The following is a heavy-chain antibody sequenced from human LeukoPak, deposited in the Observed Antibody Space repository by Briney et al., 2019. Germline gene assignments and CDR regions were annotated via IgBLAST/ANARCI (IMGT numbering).Heavy chain of an antibody. V-gene: IGHV3-30*02. CDR1: GFTFSSYG. J-gene: IGHJ4*02. Sequence: GGSLRLSCAASGFTFSSYGMHWVRQAPGKGLEWVAFIRYDGSNKYYADSVKGRFTISGDNSKNTLYLQMNSLRAEDTAVYYCAKDSCSSTSCYFDYWGQGTLVTVSS. CDR2: IRYDGSNK. CDR3: AKDSCSSTSCYFDY. D-gene: IGHD2-2*01.